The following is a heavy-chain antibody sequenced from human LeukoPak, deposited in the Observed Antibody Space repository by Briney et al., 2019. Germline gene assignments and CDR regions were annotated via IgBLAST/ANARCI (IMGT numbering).Heavy chain of an antibody. CDR1: GGSIRDYY. CDR3: ARPLSGSSSWHGDAFDI. D-gene: IGHD6-13*01. CDR2: IYYSGST. V-gene: IGHV4-39*01. Sequence: SETLSLTCSVSGGSIRDYYWSWIRQPPGKGLEWIGSIYYSGSTYYNASLKSRVTISADTSKNQFSLKLSSVTAADTAVYYCARPLSGSSSWHGDAFDIWGQGTMVTVSS. J-gene: IGHJ3*02.